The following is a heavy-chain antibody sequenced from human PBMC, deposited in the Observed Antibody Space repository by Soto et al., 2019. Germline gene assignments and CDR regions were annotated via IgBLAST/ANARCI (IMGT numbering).Heavy chain of an antibody. J-gene: IGHJ4*02. Sequence: KKAPPSVKVSCKASGYTFTSYGISWLRQAPGQGLEWMGWISAYNGNTNYAQKLQGRVTMTTDTSTSTAYMELRSLRSDDTAVYYCARSTIFGVVITDYWGQGTLVTVSS. CDR3: ARSTIFGVVITDY. CDR2: ISAYNGNT. V-gene: IGHV1-18*01. CDR1: GYTFTSYG. D-gene: IGHD3-3*01.